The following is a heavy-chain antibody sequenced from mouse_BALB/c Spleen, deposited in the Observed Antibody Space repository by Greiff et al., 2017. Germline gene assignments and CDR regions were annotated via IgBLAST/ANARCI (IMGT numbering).Heavy chain of an antibody. CDR2: ISDGGSYT. D-gene: IGHD2-2*01. CDR3: ARDGYDGGGAMDY. CDR1: GFTFSDYY. Sequence: EVMLVESGGGLVKPGGSLKLSCAASGFTFSDYYMYWVRQTPEKRLEWVATISDGGSYTYYPDSVKGRFTISRDNAKNNLYLQMSSLKSEDTAMYYCARDGYDGGGAMDYWGQGTSVTVSS. J-gene: IGHJ4*01. V-gene: IGHV5-4*02.